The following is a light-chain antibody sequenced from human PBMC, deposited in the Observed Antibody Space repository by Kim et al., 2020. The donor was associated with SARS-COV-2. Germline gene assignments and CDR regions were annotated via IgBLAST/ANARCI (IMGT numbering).Light chain of an antibody. CDR1: RGEFGSHKY. CDR3: ASHGGYDYV. Sequence: PERSVAISDSGTRGEFGSHKYVSWYQQHPGKSPKLIIDEVTKRPSGVPDRFSSSMSGNTASLTVSGLQAEDEADYYCASHGGYDYVFGTGTKVTVL. J-gene: IGLJ1*01. V-gene: IGLV2-11*03. CDR2: EVT.